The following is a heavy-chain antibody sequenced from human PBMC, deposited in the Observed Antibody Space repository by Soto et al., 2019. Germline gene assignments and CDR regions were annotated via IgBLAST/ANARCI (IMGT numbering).Heavy chain of an antibody. J-gene: IGHJ3*02. CDR3: AREVAADGTFREDVFDI. D-gene: IGHD6-13*01. V-gene: IGHV1-69*13. Sequence: SVKVSCKASGGTFSNHAINWVRQAPGQGLEWMGRIIPIFTTTNYAQNFQGRVTITADESTVTAYMELTSLKHDDTAVYYCAREVAADGTFREDVFDIWGQGTMVTVSS. CDR2: IIPIFTTT. CDR1: GGTFSNHA.